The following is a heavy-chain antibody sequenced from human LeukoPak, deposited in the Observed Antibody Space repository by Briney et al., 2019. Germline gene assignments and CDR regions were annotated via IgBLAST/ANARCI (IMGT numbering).Heavy chain of an antibody. V-gene: IGHV1-18*01. CDR2: ISAYYGNT. J-gene: IGHJ4*02. D-gene: IGHD1-26*01. CDR3: ARVGLSGSSNY. CDR1: GYMFSRYR. Sequence: ASVKVSCKASGYMFSRYRLTWVRQAPGQGLEWMGWISAYYGNTNYTQKLQDRLTLTTDTATSTGYMELRSLSSDDTAVYYCARVGLSGSSNYWGQGTLVTVSS.